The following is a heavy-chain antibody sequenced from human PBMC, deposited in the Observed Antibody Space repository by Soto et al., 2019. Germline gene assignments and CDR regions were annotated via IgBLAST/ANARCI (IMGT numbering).Heavy chain of an antibody. Sequence: PSETLSLTCTVSGGSTSSYYWSWVRQPPGKGLEWIGYIYYSGSTNYNPSLKSRVTISVDTSKNQFSLKLSSVTAADTAVYYCARESTGAYDFWSGYPPPGYGMDVWGQGTTVTVSS. CDR1: GGSTSSYY. CDR2: IYYSGST. J-gene: IGHJ6*02. V-gene: IGHV4-59*01. D-gene: IGHD3-3*01. CDR3: ARESTGAYDFWSGYPPPGYGMDV.